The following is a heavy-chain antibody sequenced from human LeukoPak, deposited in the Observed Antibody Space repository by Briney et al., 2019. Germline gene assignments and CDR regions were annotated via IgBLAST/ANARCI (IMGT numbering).Heavy chain of an antibody. CDR3: ARARGVAVADL. V-gene: IGHV3-23*01. CDR1: GFTFSSYA. Sequence: GGSLRLSCAASGFTFSSYAMSWVRQAPGKGLEWVSAISGSGGSTYYADSVKGRFTISRDNSKNTLYLQLNSLRAEDTALYYCARARGVAVADLWGQGTLVTVSS. CDR2: ISGSGGST. J-gene: IGHJ4*02. D-gene: IGHD6-19*01.